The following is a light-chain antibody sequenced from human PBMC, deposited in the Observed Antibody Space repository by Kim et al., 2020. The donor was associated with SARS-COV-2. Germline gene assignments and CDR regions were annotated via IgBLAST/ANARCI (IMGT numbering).Light chain of an antibody. CDR2: VMN. V-gene: IGLV3-19*02. Sequence: VALGQTVRTTCLGGVCGSYYVSGYQHTTGQAPLRVTYVMNNRSAGVPHRFSGPRSGNKDSLTIPGHPAGDEFDYFCNSRDSNYTALFGRGTQPTVL. CDR3: NSRDSNYTAL. J-gene: IGLJ2*01. CDR1: VCGSYY.